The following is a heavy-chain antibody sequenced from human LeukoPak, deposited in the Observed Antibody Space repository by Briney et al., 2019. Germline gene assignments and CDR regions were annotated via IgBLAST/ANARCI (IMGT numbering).Heavy chain of an antibody. D-gene: IGHD1-26*01. J-gene: IGHJ4*02. CDR3: AKDRESYYFDY. V-gene: IGHV3-30*18. Sequence: GGSLRLSCAASGFTFSSYGMHWVRQAPGKGLEWVAVISYDGSNKYYADSVKGRFTISRDNSKNTLYLQMNSLRAEDTAVYYCAKDRESYYFDYWGQGTLVTVSS. CDR1: GFTFSSYG. CDR2: ISYDGSNK.